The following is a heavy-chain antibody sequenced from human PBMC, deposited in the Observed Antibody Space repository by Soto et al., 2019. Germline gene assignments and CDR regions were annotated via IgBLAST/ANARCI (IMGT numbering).Heavy chain of an antibody. Sequence: SETLSLTCTVSGGSISSSSYYWGWIRQPPGKWLEWIGSIYYSGSTYYNPSLKSRVTISVDTSKNQFSLKLSSETAADTAVYYCARHAQNAFDIWGQGTMVTVS. CDR2: IYYSGST. CDR1: GGSISSSSYY. CDR3: ARHAQNAFDI. V-gene: IGHV4-39*01. J-gene: IGHJ3*02.